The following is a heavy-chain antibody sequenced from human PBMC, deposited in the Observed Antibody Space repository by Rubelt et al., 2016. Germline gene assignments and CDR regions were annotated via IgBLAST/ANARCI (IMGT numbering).Heavy chain of an antibody. D-gene: IGHD4-11*01. CDR2: IYYSGST. Sequence: QVQLQESGPGLVKPSETLSLTCTVSGGSISSYYWSWIRQPPGKGLEWLGYIYYSGSTNYNPSLKIRFTISVDTSKNQCSLKLSAVTAADTAVYYCARVPLQTRYYYGMDVWGQGTTVTVSS. CDR1: GGSISSYY. J-gene: IGHJ6*02. V-gene: IGHV4-59*12. CDR3: ARVPLQTRYYYGMDV.